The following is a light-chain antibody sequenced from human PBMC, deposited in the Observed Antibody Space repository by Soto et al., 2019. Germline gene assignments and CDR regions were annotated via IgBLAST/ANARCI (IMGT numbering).Light chain of an antibody. Sequence: DIQMTQSPSSLSASVGDRVTVTCRTSQSISNHLNWYQQKPGKAPKLLIYAASSLQSGVPSRFSGSGSGTDFTLTISSLQPEDFATYYCQQANSFPPTFGQGTKVEIK. J-gene: IGKJ1*01. CDR2: AAS. V-gene: IGKV1-39*01. CDR1: QSISNH. CDR3: QQANSFPPT.